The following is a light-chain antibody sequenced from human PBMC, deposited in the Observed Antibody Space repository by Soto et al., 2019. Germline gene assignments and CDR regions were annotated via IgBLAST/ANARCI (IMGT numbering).Light chain of an antibody. CDR2: KAS. CDR3: QHYNSYSEA. V-gene: IGKV1-5*03. Sequence: DIQMTQSPSTLSGPVGHRVTITCRASQTISSWLAWYQQKPGKAPKLLIYKASTLKSGVPSRFSGSGSGTEFTLTISSLQPDDFATYYCQHYNSYSEAFGQGTKVDIK. CDR1: QTISSW. J-gene: IGKJ1*01.